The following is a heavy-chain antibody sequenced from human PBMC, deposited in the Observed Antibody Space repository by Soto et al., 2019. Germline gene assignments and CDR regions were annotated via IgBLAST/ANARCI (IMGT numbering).Heavy chain of an antibody. J-gene: IGHJ5*02. CDR1: GFTFDDYG. D-gene: IGHD6-13*01. V-gene: IGHV3-20*04. Sequence: LRLSCAASGFTFDDYGMSWVRQAPGKGLEWVSGINWNGGSTGYADSVKGRFTISRDNAKNSLYLQMNSLRAEDTALYYCASSSSSWYNWFDPWGQGTLVTVSS. CDR3: ASSSSSWYNWFDP. CDR2: INWNGGST.